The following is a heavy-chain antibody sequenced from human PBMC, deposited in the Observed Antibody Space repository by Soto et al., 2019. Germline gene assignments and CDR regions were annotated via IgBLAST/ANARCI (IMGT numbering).Heavy chain of an antibody. V-gene: IGHV1-18*04. CDR1: GYTFTAYG. CDR3: ARDQVAVAGTDNWFDP. D-gene: IGHD2-15*01. J-gene: IGHJ5*02. CDR2: ISTYNGYT. Sequence: QVQLVQSGAEVRKPGASVKVSCEASGYTFTAYGISWVRQAPGQGLEWRGWISTYNGYTKYAQKIQGRVTMTIDTSTSTAYMELRSLRSDDTAVYYCARDQVAVAGTDNWFDPWGQGTLVTVSS.